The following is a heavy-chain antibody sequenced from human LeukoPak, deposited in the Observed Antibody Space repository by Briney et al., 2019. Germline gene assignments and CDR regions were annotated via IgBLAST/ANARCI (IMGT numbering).Heavy chain of an antibody. CDR1: GGYISTSNYY. J-gene: IGHJ4*02. V-gene: IGHV4-39*07. D-gene: IGHD3-3*01. CDR3: ARAYDFWSGYYGY. Sequence: SETLSLTCTVSGGYISTSNYYWGWIRQSPGKGLEWIGNIYYSGSTYYNPSLKSRVSLSIDTSMNQFSLKLSSVTAADTAVYYCARAYDFWSGYYGYWGQGTLVTASS. CDR2: IYYSGST.